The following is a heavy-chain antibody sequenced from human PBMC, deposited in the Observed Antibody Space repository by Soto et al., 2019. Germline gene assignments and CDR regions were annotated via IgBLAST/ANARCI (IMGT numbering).Heavy chain of an antibody. J-gene: IGHJ4*02. Sequence: PGGSLRLSCAASGFTFSKYALTWVRQAPGKGLEWVSAISGSGESKYDADSVKGRFTISRDNSKNTLYLEMNSLRPEDTAMYYCAKTSGVSVVVTSFDHWGQGTLVTVSS. CDR1: GFTFSKYA. D-gene: IGHD3-22*01. CDR3: AKTSGVSVVVTSFDH. CDR2: ISGSGESK. V-gene: IGHV3-23*01.